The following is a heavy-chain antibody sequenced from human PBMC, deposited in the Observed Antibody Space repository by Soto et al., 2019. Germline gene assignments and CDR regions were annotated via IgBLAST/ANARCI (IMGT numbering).Heavy chain of an antibody. J-gene: IGHJ4*02. CDR2: IYHSGTT. CDR1: GDSITGSY. V-gene: IGHV4-59*01. Sequence: SETLSLTCTVSGDSITGSYWSWIRQPPGKTLEWIGYIYHSGTTTYNPSLKSRVSISVDTSKNQFSLRLTSVIAADTAVYYCAREMTYAAGWLPGCDYCGQGILVTVSS. CDR3: AREMTYAAGWLPGCDY. D-gene: IGHD3-16*01.